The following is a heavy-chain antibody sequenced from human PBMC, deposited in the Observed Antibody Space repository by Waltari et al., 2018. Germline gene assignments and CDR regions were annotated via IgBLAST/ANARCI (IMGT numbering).Heavy chain of an antibody. Sequence: EVQLLESGGGLVQPGGSLRLSCAASGFTFSSYAMSWVRQAPGKGLEWVSAISGSGGSTYYADSVKGRFTISRDNSKNTLYLQMNSLRAEDTAVYYCAKNDCSGGSCYSSLSYFDYWGQGTLVTVSS. V-gene: IGHV3-23*01. D-gene: IGHD2-15*01. CDR2: ISGSGGST. CDR1: GFTFSSYA. J-gene: IGHJ4*02. CDR3: AKNDCSGGSCYSSLSYFDY.